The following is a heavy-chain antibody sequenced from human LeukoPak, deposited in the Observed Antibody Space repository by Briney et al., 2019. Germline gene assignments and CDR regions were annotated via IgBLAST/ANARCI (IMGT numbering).Heavy chain of an antibody. CDR3: ARHAAVGDAFDI. J-gene: IGHJ3*02. CDR1: GYSISSGYY. Sequence: KSSETLSLTCAVSGYSISSGYYWGCIRQPPGKGLEWIGSIYHSGSTYYNPSLKSRVTISVNTSKNQFSLKLSSVTAADTAVYYCARHAAVGDAFDIWGQGTMVTVSS. CDR2: IYHSGST. D-gene: IGHD6-25*01. V-gene: IGHV4-38-2*01.